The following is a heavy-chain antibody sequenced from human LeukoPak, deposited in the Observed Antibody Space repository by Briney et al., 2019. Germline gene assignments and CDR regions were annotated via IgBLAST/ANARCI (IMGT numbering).Heavy chain of an antibody. J-gene: IGHJ4*02. Sequence: SETLSLTCAVYGGSFSGYYWSWIRQPPGKGLEWIGEINHSGSTNYNPSLKSRVTISVDTSKNQFSLKLSSVTAADTAVYYCARGRGPYYGDYYDYWGQGTLVTVSS. D-gene: IGHD4-17*01. CDR3: ARGRGPYYGDYYDY. CDR2: INHSGST. V-gene: IGHV4-34*01. CDR1: GGSFSGYY.